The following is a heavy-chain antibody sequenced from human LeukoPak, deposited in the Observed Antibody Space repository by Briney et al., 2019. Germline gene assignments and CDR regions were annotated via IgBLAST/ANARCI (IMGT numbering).Heavy chain of an antibody. V-gene: IGHV2-5*02. CDR3: AHRRSGRFYFDY. CDR2: IYWDDDK. J-gene: IGHJ4*02. CDR1: GFSLSTRAVG. Sequence: ESGPTLVKPTPTLTLTCTFSGFSLSTRAVGVGWIRQPPGKALEWLALIYWDDDKRYTPSLKSRLTITKDTSKNQVVLTMTNMDPVDTATYYCAHRRSGRFYFDYWGQGTLVTVSS.